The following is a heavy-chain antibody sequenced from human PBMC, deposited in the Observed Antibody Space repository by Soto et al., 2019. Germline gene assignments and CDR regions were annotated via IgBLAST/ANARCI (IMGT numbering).Heavy chain of an antibody. D-gene: IGHD5-12*01. CDR2: ISSSSSSI. J-gene: IGHJ4*02. CDR1: GFTFNTYT. CDR3: ASEGRGYSRRFDD. Sequence: EVQLVESGGGLVKPGGSLRLSCAASGFTFNTYTMNWVRQAPGKGLEWVSSISSSSSSINYADSLKGRFTISRDNAKKSLYLQMDSLRAEDTAVYYCASEGRGYSRRFDDWGQGTLVTVSS. V-gene: IGHV3-21*01.